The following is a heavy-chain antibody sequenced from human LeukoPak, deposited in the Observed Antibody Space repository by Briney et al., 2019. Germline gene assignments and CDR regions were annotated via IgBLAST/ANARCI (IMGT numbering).Heavy chain of an antibody. V-gene: IGHV4-34*01. CDR2: INHSGST. D-gene: IGHD3-22*01. J-gene: IGHJ4*02. CDR1: GGSFSGYY. Sequence: SETPSLTCAVYGGSFSGYYWSWIRQPPGKGLEWIGEINHSGSTNYNPSLKSRVTISVDTSKNQFSLKLSSVTAADTAVYYCARGYYDSSGYDYWGQGTLVTVSS. CDR3: ARGYYDSSGYDY.